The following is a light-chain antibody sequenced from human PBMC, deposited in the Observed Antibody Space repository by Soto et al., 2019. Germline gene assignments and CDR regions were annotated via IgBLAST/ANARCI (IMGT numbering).Light chain of an antibody. Sequence: QSAVTQPASVSGSPGQSITISCTGTSGDVGGYNYVSWYQLDPGKAPKLIIYEVNNRPSGVSNRFSGSKSGNTASLTISGLHAEVEPDYYCTSYTSSGPCVFGGGTKLTVL. CDR3: TSYTSSGPCV. CDR2: EVN. CDR1: SGDVGGYNY. J-gene: IGLJ3*02. V-gene: IGLV2-14*01.